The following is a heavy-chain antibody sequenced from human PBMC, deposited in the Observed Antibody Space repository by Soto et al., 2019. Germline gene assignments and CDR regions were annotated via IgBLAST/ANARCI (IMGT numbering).Heavy chain of an antibody. Sequence: PGGSLRLSCVAAGIIFSDYYMAWIRRAPGKGLEWVSYISDGGSYTNHGNSVRGRVSVSRDDARNSLYLQIKNLRVEDTGVYYCARAPGAVNSYAGVDVWGQGTTVTVS. J-gene: IGHJ6*02. CDR1: GIIFSDYY. CDR3: ARAPGAVNSYAGVDV. V-gene: IGHV3-11*05. D-gene: IGHD6-19*01. CDR2: ISDGGSYT.